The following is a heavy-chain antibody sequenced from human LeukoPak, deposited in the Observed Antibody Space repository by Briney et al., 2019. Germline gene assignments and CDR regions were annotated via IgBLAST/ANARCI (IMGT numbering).Heavy chain of an antibody. CDR3: AGPPRGGHSSSPGFGAFDI. CDR1: GGSLSSSSYY. V-gene: IGHV4-39*07. CDR2: IYYSGST. Sequence: SETLSLTRTVSGGSLSSSSYYWGWLRQPPGKGLEWIGSIYYSGSTYYNPSLKSRVTISVDTSKNQFSLKLSSVTAAETAVYYCAGPPRGGHSSSPGFGAFDIWGQGTMVTVSS. J-gene: IGHJ3*02. D-gene: IGHD6-6*01.